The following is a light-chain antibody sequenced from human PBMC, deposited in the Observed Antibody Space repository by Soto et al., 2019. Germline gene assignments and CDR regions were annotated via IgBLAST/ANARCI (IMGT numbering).Light chain of an antibody. CDR3: QQYGSSPTT. J-gene: IGKJ1*01. CDR2: GAS. CDR1: QSVSSSY. Sequence: EIVLTQSPGTLSLSPGERATLSCRASQSVSSSYLAWYQQKPGQAPRLLIYGASSRATGIPDRFSGSGSGTDFTLTISRLEPEDCAVYYCQQYGSSPTTFGQRNKVAIK. V-gene: IGKV3-20*01.